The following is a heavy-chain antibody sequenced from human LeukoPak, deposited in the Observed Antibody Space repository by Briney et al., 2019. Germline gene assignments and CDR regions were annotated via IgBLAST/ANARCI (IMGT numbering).Heavy chain of an antibody. CDR1: GGSISSGGYY. J-gene: IGHJ5*02. D-gene: IGHD6-13*01. V-gene: IGHV4-31*03. CDR2: IYYSGST. CDR3: ARAYTSSCRWFDP. Sequence: SQTLSLTCTVSGGSISSGGYYWSWIRQHPGKGLEWIGYIYYSGSTYYNPSLKSRVTISVDTSKNQFSLKLNSVTAADTDVYYCARAYTSSCRWFDPWGQGTLVTVSS.